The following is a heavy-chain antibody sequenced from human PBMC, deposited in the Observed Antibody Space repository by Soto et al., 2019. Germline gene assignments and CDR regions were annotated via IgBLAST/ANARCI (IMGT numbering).Heavy chain of an antibody. CDR1: GGSISSGGFY. J-gene: IGHJ6*02. CDR2: IYYSGST. V-gene: IGHV4-31*03. D-gene: IGHD3-10*01. Sequence: SETLSLTCTVSGGSISSGGFYWSWIRQHPGKGLEWIGYIYYSGSTYYNPSLKSRLTISVDTSKNQFSLKLSSVTAADTAVYYCARADSRGSGSFYYYYGMDVWGQGTTVTVSS. CDR3: ARADSRGSGSFYYYYGMDV.